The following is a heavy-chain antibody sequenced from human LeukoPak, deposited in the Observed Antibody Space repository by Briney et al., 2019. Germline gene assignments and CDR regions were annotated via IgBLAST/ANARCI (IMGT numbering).Heavy chain of an antibody. CDR1: GGSFSSYY. CDR2: IYTSGST. J-gene: IGHJ6*03. V-gene: IGHV4-4*07. CDR3: ARGKTSKVVPAAIIYYMDV. D-gene: IGHD2-2*01. Sequence: SETLSLTCTVSGGSFSSYYWSWIRQPAGKGLEWIGRIYTSGSTNYNPSLKSRVTMSVDTSKNQFSLKLSSVTAADTAVCYCARGKTSKVVPAAIIYYMDVWGKGTTVTVSS.